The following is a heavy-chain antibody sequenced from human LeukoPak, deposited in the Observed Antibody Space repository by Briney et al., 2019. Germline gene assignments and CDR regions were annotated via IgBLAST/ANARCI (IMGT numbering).Heavy chain of an antibody. V-gene: IGHV4-4*07. CDR2: IYTSGST. CDR1: GGSISSYY. J-gene: IGHJ4*02. Sequence: SETLSLTCTVSGGSISSYYWSWIRQPAGKGLEWIGRIYTSGSTNYNPSLKSRVTMSVDTSKNQFSLKLSSVTAADTAVYYCARDRRYSSPFYFDYWGQGTLVTVSS. D-gene: IGHD6-6*01. CDR3: ARDRRYSSPFYFDY.